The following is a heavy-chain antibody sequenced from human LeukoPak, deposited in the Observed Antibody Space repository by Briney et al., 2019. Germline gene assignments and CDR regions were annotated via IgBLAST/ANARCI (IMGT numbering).Heavy chain of an antibody. Sequence: KASETLSLTCTVSGGSISSSSYYWGWIRQPTGKGLEWIGSIYYSGSTYYNPSLKSRVTISVDTSKNQFSLKLSSVTAADTAVYYCGRLSVGKIGFFEQYSYGKGTRDYFDYGGKEPLVPVPS. CDR1: GGSISSSSYY. V-gene: IGHV4-39*01. CDR2: IYYSGST. D-gene: IGHD5-18*01. CDR3: GRLSVGKIGFFEQYSYGKGTRDYFDY. J-gene: IGHJ4*02.